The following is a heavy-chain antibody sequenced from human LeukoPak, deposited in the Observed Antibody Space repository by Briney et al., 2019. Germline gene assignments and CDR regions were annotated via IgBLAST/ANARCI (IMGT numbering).Heavy chain of an antibody. V-gene: IGHV4-59*01. Sequence: PSETLSLTCTVSGGSISSYYWSWLRQPPGKGLEWIGYIYYSGSTNYNPSLKSRVTISVDTSKNQFSLKLSSVTAADTAVYYCARDRSRDGYTFFDYWGQGTLVTVSS. CDR2: IYYSGST. D-gene: IGHD5-24*01. CDR1: GGSISSYY. J-gene: IGHJ4*02. CDR3: ARDRSRDGYTFFDY.